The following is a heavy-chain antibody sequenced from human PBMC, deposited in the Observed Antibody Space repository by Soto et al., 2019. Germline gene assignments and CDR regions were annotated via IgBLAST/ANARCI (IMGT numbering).Heavy chain of an antibody. Sequence: ASVKVSCKASGGTFSSYAISWVRQAPGQGLEWMGGIIPIFGTANYAQKFQGRVTITADESTSTAYMELSRLRSEDTAVYYCAREGYCSGGSYYRGYYYYYGMDVWGQGTTVTVSS. D-gene: IGHD2-15*01. CDR2: IIPIFGTA. CDR1: GGTFSSYA. J-gene: IGHJ6*02. V-gene: IGHV1-69*13. CDR3: AREGYCSGGSYYRGYYYYYGMDV.